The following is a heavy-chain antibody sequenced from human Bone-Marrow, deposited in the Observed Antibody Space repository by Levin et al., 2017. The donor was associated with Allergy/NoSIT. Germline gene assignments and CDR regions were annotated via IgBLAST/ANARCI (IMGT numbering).Heavy chain of an antibody. Sequence: GGSLRLSCTGSGFTFGDSAMTWVRQAPGKGLEWVGFIRSKAFRGTTEYAASVKGRVSISRDDSKSVAYLQINSLKTEDTAVYYCTRGGYDFWSGSFDPWGQGTLVIVSS. J-gene: IGHJ5*02. D-gene: IGHD3-3*01. V-gene: IGHV3-49*04. CDR3: TRGGYDFWSGSFDP. CDR1: GFTFGDSA. CDR2: IRSKAFRGTT.